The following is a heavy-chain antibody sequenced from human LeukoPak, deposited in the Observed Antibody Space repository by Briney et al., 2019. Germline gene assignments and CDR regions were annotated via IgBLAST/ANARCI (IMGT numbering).Heavy chain of an antibody. Sequence: GGSLRLSCAASGFTFSSYAMSWVRQAPGKGLEWVSAISGSGGSTYYADSVKGRFTISRDNSKNTLSLQMNSLRAEDTAVYYCAKCMDILTGYLWSLDYWGQGTLVTVSS. CDR2: ISGSGGST. CDR3: AKCMDILTGYLWSLDY. D-gene: IGHD3-9*01. V-gene: IGHV3-23*01. J-gene: IGHJ4*02. CDR1: GFTFSSYA.